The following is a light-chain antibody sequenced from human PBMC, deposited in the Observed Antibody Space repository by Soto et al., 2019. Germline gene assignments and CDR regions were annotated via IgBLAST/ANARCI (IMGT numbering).Light chain of an antibody. CDR1: STNIGSNY. V-gene: IGLV1-44*01. CDR3: AAWDDSLKGWV. CDR2: TNN. Sequence: QAVLTQPPSASGTPGQRVTISCSGSSTNIGSNYVYWYQQVPGTAPKLLIYTNNQRPSGVPDRFSGSKSGTSASLAISGLQSEDEADYYCAAWDDSLKGWVFGGGTKVTVL. J-gene: IGLJ3*02.